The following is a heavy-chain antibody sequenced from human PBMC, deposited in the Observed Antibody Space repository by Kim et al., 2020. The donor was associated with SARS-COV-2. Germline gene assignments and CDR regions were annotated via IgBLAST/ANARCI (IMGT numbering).Heavy chain of an antibody. CDR1: GFTFTTYG. J-gene: IGHJ4*02. V-gene: IGHV3-23*01. CDR3: ARALMTTVTTFDY. Sequence: GGSLRLSCAASGFTFTTYGMSWVRQAPGKELEWVSVISGSGGSTYYADSVKGRFTISRDNSKNTLYLQMNSLRAEDTAVYYCARALMTTVTTFDYWGQGTLVTVSS. CDR2: ISGSGGST. D-gene: IGHD4-17*01.